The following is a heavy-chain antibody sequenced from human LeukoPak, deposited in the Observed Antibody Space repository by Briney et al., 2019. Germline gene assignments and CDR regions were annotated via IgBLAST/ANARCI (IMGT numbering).Heavy chain of an antibody. CDR1: GYTFTSYD. Sequence: ASVKVSCKASGYTFTSYDINWVRQATGQGLEWMGWMNPNSGNTGYAQKFQGRVTITRNTSISTAYMELSSLRSEDTAVYYCARAPSYSSGWYGYWGQGTLVTVSS. CDR3: ARAPSYSSGWYGY. D-gene: IGHD6-19*01. V-gene: IGHV1-8*03. CDR2: MNPNSGNT. J-gene: IGHJ4*02.